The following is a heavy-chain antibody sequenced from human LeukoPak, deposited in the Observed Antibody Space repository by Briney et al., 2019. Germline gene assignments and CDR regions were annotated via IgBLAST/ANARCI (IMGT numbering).Heavy chain of an antibody. J-gene: IGHJ3*02. CDR2: ISAYNGNT. V-gene: IGHV1-18*01. Sequence: ASVKVSCKASGYTFTSYGISWVRQAPGQGLEWMGWISAYNGNTNYAQKFQGRVTMTRDTSISTAYMEMSRLRSDDTAVYYCARNLWFGESSDAFDMWGQGTMVTVSS. D-gene: IGHD3-10*01. CDR1: GYTFTSYG. CDR3: ARNLWFGESSDAFDM.